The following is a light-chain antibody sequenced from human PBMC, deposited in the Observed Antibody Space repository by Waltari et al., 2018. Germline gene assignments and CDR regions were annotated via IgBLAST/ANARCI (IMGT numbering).Light chain of an antibody. V-gene: IGKV3-20*01. J-gene: IGKJ2*01. CDR2: GAS. CDR1: QSVSSSF. Sequence: EVVLTQSPVTLSLSPGERATLSCRASQSVSSSFLAWYQQEHGQAPRLLIYGASYRATDIPDRFSGRGSGTDFTLTISRLQPEDFAVYYCQQYGHSPPYTFGPGTKLEIK. CDR3: QQYGHSPPYT.